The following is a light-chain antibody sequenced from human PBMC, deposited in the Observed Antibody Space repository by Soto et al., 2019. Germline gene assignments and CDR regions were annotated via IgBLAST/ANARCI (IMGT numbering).Light chain of an antibody. Sequence: DIQMTQSPSSLSASVGDRVTITCRASQSISSYLNWYQQKPGKAPKLLIYAASSLQSGVPSRFSGSGFGTDFTFTISCLQPEDFATYYCQQSYSTPLSFGGGTKVDIK. CDR1: QSISSY. V-gene: IGKV1-39*01. CDR3: QQSYSTPLS. J-gene: IGKJ4*01. CDR2: AAS.